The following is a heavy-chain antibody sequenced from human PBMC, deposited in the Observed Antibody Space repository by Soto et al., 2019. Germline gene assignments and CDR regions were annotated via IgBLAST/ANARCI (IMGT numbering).Heavy chain of an antibody. CDR3: ARPVVATMFGPLQTYYYCYGMDV. J-gene: IGHJ6*02. Sequence: SVKVSCKASGGTFSSSAISCVRQAPGPGREWMAGIIPIFGTANYAQRFQGRVTITADESTSTAYMELSSLRSEDTAVYYCARPVVATMFGPLQTYYYCYGMDVWGQGTTVTVSS. D-gene: IGHD3-10*02. CDR1: GGTFSSSA. CDR2: IIPIFGTA. V-gene: IGHV1-69*13.